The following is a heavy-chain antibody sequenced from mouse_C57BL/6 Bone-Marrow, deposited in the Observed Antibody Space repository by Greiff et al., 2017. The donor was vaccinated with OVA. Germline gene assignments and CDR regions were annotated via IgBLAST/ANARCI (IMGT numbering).Heavy chain of an antibody. CDR2: IHPNSGST. D-gene: IGHD4-1*01. J-gene: IGHJ3*01. CDR1: GYTFTSYW. CDR3: ARSLPGTWFAY. Sequence: QVHLQQPGAELVKPGASVKLSCKASGYTFTSYWMHWVKQRPGHGLEWIGMIHPNSGSTNYNEKLKSKATLTVDKSSSTAYMQLSSQTSEDSAVYYCARSLPGTWFAYWGQGTLVTVSA. V-gene: IGHV1-64*01.